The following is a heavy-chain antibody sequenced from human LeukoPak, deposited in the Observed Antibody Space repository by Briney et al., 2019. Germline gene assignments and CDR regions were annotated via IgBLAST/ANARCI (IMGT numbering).Heavy chain of an antibody. D-gene: IGHD3-10*01. CDR3: AREMGRVEFDY. J-gene: IGHJ4*02. V-gene: IGHV3-21*01. Sequence: GGSLRLSCAASGLTFSSYAMSWVRQAPGKGLEWVSSISSSSSYIYYADSVKGRFTISRDNAKNSLYLQMNSLRAEDTAVYYCAREMGRVEFDYWGQGTLVTVSS. CDR1: GLTFSSYA. CDR2: ISSSSSYI.